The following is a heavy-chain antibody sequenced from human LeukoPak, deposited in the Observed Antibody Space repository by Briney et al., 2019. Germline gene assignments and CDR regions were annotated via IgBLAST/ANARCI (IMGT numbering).Heavy chain of an antibody. D-gene: IGHD1-14*01. CDR1: GYTFTSYG. Sequence: HVASVKVSCKASGYTFTSYGISWVRQAPGQGLEWMGWISAYNGNTNYAQKLQGRVTMTTDTSTSTAYMVLRSLRSDDTAVYYCARDGTSPWCFDLWGRGTLVTVSS. CDR3: ARDGTSPWCFDL. J-gene: IGHJ2*01. CDR2: ISAYNGNT. V-gene: IGHV1-18*01.